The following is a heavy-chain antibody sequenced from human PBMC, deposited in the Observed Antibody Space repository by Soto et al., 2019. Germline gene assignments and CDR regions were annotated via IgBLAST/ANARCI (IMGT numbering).Heavy chain of an antibody. CDR2: IKSKTDGGTT. CDR1: GFTFSNAW. J-gene: IGHJ4*02. Sequence: GGSLRLSCAASGFTFSNAWMNWVRQAPGKGLEWVGRIKSKTDGGTTDYAAPVKGRFTISRDDSKNTLYLQMNSLKTEDTAVYYCTTEAQMTTVTTEDYWGQGTLVTVSS. V-gene: IGHV3-15*07. CDR3: TTEAQMTTVTTEDY. D-gene: IGHD4-17*01.